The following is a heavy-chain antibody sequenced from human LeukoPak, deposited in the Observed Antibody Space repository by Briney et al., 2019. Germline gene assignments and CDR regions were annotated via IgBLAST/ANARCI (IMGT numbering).Heavy chain of an antibody. D-gene: IGHD1-14*01. CDR2: LTGGGSTI. CDR3: AKALTGHYYYYYMDV. Sequence: PGGSLRLSCSASGFPFSTYAMSWVRQAPARGLEWVSTLTGGGSTIFYADSVKGRFTISRDNSANTLYLQMNSLRAEDTAVYYCAKALTGHYYYYYMDVWGKGTTVTVSS. CDR1: GFPFSTYA. V-gene: IGHV3-23*01. J-gene: IGHJ6*03.